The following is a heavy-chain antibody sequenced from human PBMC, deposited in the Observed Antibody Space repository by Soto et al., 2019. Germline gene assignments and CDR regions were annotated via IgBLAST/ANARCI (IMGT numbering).Heavy chain of an antibody. CDR3: ARLDIVVVPASQKRYYYYYYYMDV. CDR2: IYYSGST. J-gene: IGHJ6*03. D-gene: IGHD2-2*03. Sequence: SETLSLTCTVSGGSISSYYGSWIRQPPGKGLEWIGYIYYSGSTNYNPSLKSRVTVSVDTSKNQFSLKLSSVTAADTAVYYCARLDIVVVPASQKRYYYYYYYMDVWGKGTTVTVSS. CDR1: GGSISSYY. V-gene: IGHV4-59*01.